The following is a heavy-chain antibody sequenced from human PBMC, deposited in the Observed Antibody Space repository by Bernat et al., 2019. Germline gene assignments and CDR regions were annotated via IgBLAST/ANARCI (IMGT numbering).Heavy chain of an antibody. CDR3: ARDQFPKVLYGAGSSFHY. D-gene: IGHD3-10*01. Sequence: QVQLQESGPGLVKPSETLSLTCTVSGDSISSHYWRWIRQPPGKGLEWIGYIYYSGSTTYNPSLKSRVSISLDTSKTQFSLKLRSVTAADTAVYYCARDQFPKVLYGAGSSFHYWGQGALVTVSS. J-gene: IGHJ4*02. CDR1: GDSISSHY. V-gene: IGHV4-59*11. CDR2: IYYSGST.